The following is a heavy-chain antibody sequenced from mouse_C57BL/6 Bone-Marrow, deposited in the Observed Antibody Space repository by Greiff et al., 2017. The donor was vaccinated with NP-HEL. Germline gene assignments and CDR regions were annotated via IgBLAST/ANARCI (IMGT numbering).Heavy chain of an antibody. Sequence: VKLQQPGAELVKPGASVKVSCKASGYTFTSYWMHWVKQRPGQGLAWIGRLHPSDSDTNYNQKFKGKATLTVDKSTSTAYMQLSSLSSEDSAVYDCAMDDYYGSSFWFAYWGQGTLVTVSA. V-gene: IGHV1-74*01. CDR1: GYTFTSYW. J-gene: IGHJ3*01. D-gene: IGHD1-1*01. CDR2: LHPSDSDT. CDR3: AMDDYYGSSFWFAY.